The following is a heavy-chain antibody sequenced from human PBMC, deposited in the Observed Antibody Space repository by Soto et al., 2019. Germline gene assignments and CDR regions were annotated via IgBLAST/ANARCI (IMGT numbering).Heavy chain of an antibody. Sequence: ASVKVSCKASGYTFTSYAMHWVRQAPGQRLEWMGWINAGNGNTKYSQKFQGRVTITRDTSASTAYMELSSLRSEDTAVYYCARVRVATIRWYYFYYWGQGTLVTVSS. CDR1: GYTFTSYA. V-gene: IGHV1-3*01. CDR2: INAGNGNT. J-gene: IGHJ4*02. CDR3: ARVRVATIRWYYFYY. D-gene: IGHD5-12*01.